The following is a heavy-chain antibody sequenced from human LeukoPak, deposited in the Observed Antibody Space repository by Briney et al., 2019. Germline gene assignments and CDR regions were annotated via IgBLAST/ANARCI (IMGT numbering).Heavy chain of an antibody. Sequence: PGGSLRLSCAASGFTFSSYGMHWVRQAPGKGLEWVAFIRYDGSNKYYADSVKGRFTISRDNSKNTLYLQMNSLRAEDTAVYYCAREEGDSSLVGAIAVAGTNYYGMDVWGQGTTVTVSS. CDR3: AREEGDSSLVGAIAVAGTNYYGMDV. D-gene: IGHD6-19*01. V-gene: IGHV3-30*02. J-gene: IGHJ6*02. CDR2: IRYDGSNK. CDR1: GFTFSSYG.